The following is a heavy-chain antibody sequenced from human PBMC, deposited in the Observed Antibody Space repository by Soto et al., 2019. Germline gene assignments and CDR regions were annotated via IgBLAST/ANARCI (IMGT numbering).Heavy chain of an antibody. Sequence: SETLSLTCTVSGGSISSYYWSWIRQPPGKGLEWIGYIYYSGSTNYNPSLKSQVTISVDTSKNQFSLKLSSVTAADTAVYYCARGHGDYTYYYYGMDVWGQGTTVTVSS. CDR3: ARGHGDYTYYYYGMDV. J-gene: IGHJ6*02. CDR1: GGSISSYY. D-gene: IGHD4-17*01. V-gene: IGHV4-59*01. CDR2: IYYSGST.